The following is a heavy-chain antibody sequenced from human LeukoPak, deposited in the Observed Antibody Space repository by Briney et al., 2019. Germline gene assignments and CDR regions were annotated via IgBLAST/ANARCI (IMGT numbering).Heavy chain of an antibody. CDR1: GGTFSSYA. V-gene: IGHV1-69*05. Sequence: SVKVSCKASGGTFSSYAISWVRQAPGQGLEWMGGIIPIFGTANYAQKFQGRVTITTDESTSTAYMELSSLRSEDTAVYYCARGEPIAVVTADLIYYYGMDVWGQGTTVTVSS. CDR2: IIPIFGTA. D-gene: IGHD2-21*02. J-gene: IGHJ6*02. CDR3: ARGEPIAVVTADLIYYYGMDV.